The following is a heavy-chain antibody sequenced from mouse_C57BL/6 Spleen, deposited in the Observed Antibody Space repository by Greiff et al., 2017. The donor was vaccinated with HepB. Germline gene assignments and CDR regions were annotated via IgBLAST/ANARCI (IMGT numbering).Heavy chain of an antibody. V-gene: IGHV1-69*01. D-gene: IGHD1-1*01. CDR2: IDPSDSYT. CDR1: GYTFTSYW. J-gene: IGHJ2*01. CDR3: ARAYGSSPFFDY. Sequence: QVQLQQPGAELVMPGASVKLSCKASGYTFTSYWMHWVKQRPGQGLEWIGEIDPSDSYTNYNQKFKGKSTLTVDKSSSTAYMQLSSLTSEDSAVYYCARAYGSSPFFDYWGQGTTRTVSS.